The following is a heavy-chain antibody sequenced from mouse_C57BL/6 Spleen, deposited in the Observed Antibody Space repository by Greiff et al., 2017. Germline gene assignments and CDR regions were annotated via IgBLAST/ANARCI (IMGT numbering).Heavy chain of an antibody. D-gene: IGHD1-1*01. V-gene: IGHV1-69*01. CDR2: IDPSDGYT. CDR1: GYTFTSYW. J-gene: IGHJ3*01. Sequence: QVQLQQPGAELVMPGASVKLSCKASGYTFTSYWMHWVKQRPGQGLEWIGEIDPSDGYTNYNQKFKGKSTLTVDKSSSTAYMQLSSLTSEESAVDYCATQGDGSRAWFAYWGQGTLVTVSA. CDR3: ATQGDGSRAWFAY.